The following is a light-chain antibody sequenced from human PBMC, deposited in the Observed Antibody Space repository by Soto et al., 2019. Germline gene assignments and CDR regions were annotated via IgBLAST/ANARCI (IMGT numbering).Light chain of an antibody. V-gene: IGLV2-14*01. CDR3: SSYTSSNTHV. CDR2: DVS. CDR1: SSDVGGYNF. Sequence: QSALTQPASVSGSPGQSITISCTGTSSDVGGYNFVSWYQQHPGKAPKLIISDVSNRPSGVSTRFSGSKSGNTASLTISGLQAEDEADYYCSSYTSSNTHVFGTGTKLTVL. J-gene: IGLJ1*01.